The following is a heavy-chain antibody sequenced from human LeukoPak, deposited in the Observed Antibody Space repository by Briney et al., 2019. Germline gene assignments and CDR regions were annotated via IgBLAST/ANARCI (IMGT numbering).Heavy chain of an antibody. Sequence: PSETLSLTCTVSGYSISSGYYWGWIRQPPGKGLEWIGEINHSGSTNYNPSLKSRVTISVDTSKNQFSLKLSSVTAADTAVYYCASGLIRSAPGSYYYYSYYMDVWGKGTTVTISS. D-gene: IGHD3-16*01. CDR2: INHSGST. CDR1: GYSISSGYY. V-gene: IGHV4-38-2*02. J-gene: IGHJ6*03. CDR3: ASGLIRSAPGSYYYYSYYMDV.